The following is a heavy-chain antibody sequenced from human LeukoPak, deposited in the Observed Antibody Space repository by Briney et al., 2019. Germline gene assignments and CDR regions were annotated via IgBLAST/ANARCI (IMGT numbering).Heavy chain of an antibody. CDR1: GGSISNYY. Sequence: SETLSLTCTVSGGSISNYYWSWIRQPPGKGLGWIGYIYYSGRTNYNPSLKSRGTISLDTSKNQFSLKLSSVTAADTAVYYCARLTNWNYDYWGQGTLVTVSS. CDR2: IYYSGRT. V-gene: IGHV4-59*12. J-gene: IGHJ4*02. D-gene: IGHD1-7*01. CDR3: ARLTNWNYDY.